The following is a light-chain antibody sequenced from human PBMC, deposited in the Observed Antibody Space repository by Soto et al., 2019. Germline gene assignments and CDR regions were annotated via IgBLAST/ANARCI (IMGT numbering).Light chain of an antibody. V-gene: IGKV3-11*01. CDR2: DAS. J-gene: IGKJ5*01. CDR3: QQRSNWPPIT. CDR1: QSVSSY. Sequence: EIVLTQSPATLSLSPGERATLSCRASQSVSSYLAWYQQKPGQAPRLLIYDASNRATGIPARFSGSGSGTDFTLTISSLEPEDFAVYYCQQRSNWPPITXGQGTRLEIK.